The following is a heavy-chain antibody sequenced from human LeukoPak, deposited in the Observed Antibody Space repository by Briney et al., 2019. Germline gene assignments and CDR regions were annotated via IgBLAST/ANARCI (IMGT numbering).Heavy chain of an antibody. J-gene: IGHJ5*02. D-gene: IGHD6-13*01. CDR2: IYYSGST. V-gene: IGHV4-39*07. CDR1: GGSISSSSYY. Sequence: SETLSLTCTVSGGSISSSSYYWGWIRQPPGKGLEWIGSIYYSGSTNYNPSLKSRVTISVDTSKNQFSLKLSSVTAADTAVYYCARVRQLGGRGFDPWGQGTLVTVSS. CDR3: ARVRQLGGRGFDP.